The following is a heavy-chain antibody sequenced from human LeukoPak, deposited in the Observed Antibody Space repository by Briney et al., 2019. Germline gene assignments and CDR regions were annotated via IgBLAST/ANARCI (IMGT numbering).Heavy chain of an antibody. CDR3: ATDRDNSDWQKRFDC. J-gene: IGHJ4*02. Sequence: PGGPLRLSCAASGFTFSTYWMNWDRQAPGKGREWVGNIKQDASEINYVDSVRGRFTISRDNAKNSLHLQMNSQSAEDTAVYYCATDRDNSDWQKRFDCWGQGTLVTVTP. CDR1: GFTFSTYW. D-gene: IGHD2-21*02. CDR2: IKQDASEI. V-gene: IGHV3-7*01.